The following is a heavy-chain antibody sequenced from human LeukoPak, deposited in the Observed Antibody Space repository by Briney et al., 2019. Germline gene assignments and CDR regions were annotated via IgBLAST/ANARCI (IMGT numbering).Heavy chain of an antibody. CDR3: AREGCSDTRCFFRAFDI. CDR2: INPSGGST. V-gene: IGHV1-46*01. Sequence: ASVKVSCKASGYTFTSYYMHWVRQAPGQGLEWMGIINPSGGSTSYAQKFQGRVTMTRDTSTSTVYMELSSLRSEDTAVYYCAREGCSDTRCFFRAFDIWGQGTMVTVSS. D-gene: IGHD2-2*01. CDR1: GYTFTSYY. J-gene: IGHJ3*02.